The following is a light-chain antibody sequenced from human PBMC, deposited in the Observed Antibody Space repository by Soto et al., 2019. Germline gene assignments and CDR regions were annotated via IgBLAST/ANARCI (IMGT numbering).Light chain of an antibody. J-gene: IGKJ5*01. CDR1: QSVSSN. Sequence: EIVMTQSPATLSVSPGERATLSCRASQSVSSNLAWYQQKPGQAPRLLIYGASTRATGIPGRFSGSRSGTEFTLTISSLQSEDFAVYYCQQYNNWPPTFGQGTRLEIK. CDR2: GAS. CDR3: QQYNNWPPT. V-gene: IGKV3-15*01.